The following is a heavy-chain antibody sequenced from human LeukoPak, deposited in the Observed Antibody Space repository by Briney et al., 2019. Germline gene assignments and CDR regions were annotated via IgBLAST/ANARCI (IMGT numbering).Heavy chain of an antibody. D-gene: IGHD3-10*01. Sequence: SSVTDSFKCSVGTYSNYAISEVRQARGRGLDWMGMIISNLEISNYAQKLQGRVTNNADKYTSAAYVEVSGLRYEDAAVYCFACAGSGSTTVDYWGQGTLVTVSS. V-gene: IGHV1-69*04. CDR3: ACAGSGSTTVDY. J-gene: IGHJ4*02. CDR2: IISNLEIS. CDR1: VGTYSNYA.